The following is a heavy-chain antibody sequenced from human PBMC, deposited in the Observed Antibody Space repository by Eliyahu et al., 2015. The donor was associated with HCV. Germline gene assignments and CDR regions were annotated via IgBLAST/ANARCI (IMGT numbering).Heavy chain of an antibody. Sequence: QIHLVQSGPEVKEPGASVKVSCKAYGYTFSDYDINWVRQAPGQGLEWMGRISGYDGNTNYAQTFQDRIMLTTDTSTSTAYMELRSLRSDDTAVYYCARDPSLTGGTRDYWGQGTLVTVSS. CDR2: ISGYDGNT. V-gene: IGHV1-18*01. J-gene: IGHJ4*02. D-gene: IGHD3-9*01. CDR1: GYTFSDYD. CDR3: ARDPSLTGGTRDY.